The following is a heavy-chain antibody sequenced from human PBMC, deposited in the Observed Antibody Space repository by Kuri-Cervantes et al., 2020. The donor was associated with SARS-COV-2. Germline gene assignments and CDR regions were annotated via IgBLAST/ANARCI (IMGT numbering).Heavy chain of an antibody. D-gene: IGHD2-15*01. Sequence: SVKVSCKASGGTFSSYGTSWVRQAPGRGLEWMGGIIPMFGTVNYAQKFQGRVTITADESTTTAYMELSSLRSDDTAVYYCTRPKGYCSGGSCYLKLDYWGQGTLVTVSS. CDR2: IIPMFGTV. J-gene: IGHJ4*02. CDR1: GGTFSSYG. CDR3: TRPKGYCSGGSCYLKLDY. V-gene: IGHV1-69*13.